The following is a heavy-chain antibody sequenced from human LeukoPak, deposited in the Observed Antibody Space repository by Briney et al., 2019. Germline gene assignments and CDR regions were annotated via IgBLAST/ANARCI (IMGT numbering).Heavy chain of an antibody. Sequence: GGSPRLSCAACGFTFSSYWMSWVRQAPGKGLEWVANIKQDGSEKYYVDSVKGRFTISRDNAKNSLYLQMNSLRAEDTAVYYCAREMPGIAAAGDYWGQGTLVTVSS. J-gene: IGHJ4*02. V-gene: IGHV3-7*01. CDR2: IKQDGSEK. CDR3: AREMPGIAAAGDY. CDR1: GFTFSSYW. D-gene: IGHD6-13*01.